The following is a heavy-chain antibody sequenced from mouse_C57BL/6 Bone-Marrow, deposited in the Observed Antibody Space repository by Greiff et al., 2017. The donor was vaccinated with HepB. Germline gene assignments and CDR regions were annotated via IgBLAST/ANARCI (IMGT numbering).Heavy chain of an antibody. CDR3: ARDAPRHYYGSSYGYFDV. J-gene: IGHJ1*03. D-gene: IGHD1-1*01. CDR1: GFTFSSYA. CDR2: ISDGGSYT. V-gene: IGHV5-4*01. Sequence: DVKLVESGGGLVKPGGSLKLSCAASGFTFSSYAMSWVRQTPEKRLEWVATISDGGSYTYYPDNVKGRFTISRDNAKNNLYLQMSHLKSEDTAMYYCARDAPRHYYGSSYGYFDVWGTGTTVTVSS.